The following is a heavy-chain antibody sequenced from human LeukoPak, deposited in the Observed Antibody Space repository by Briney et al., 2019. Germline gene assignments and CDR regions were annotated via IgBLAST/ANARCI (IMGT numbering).Heavy chain of an antibody. CDR2: INPSGGST. CDR1: GFTFSSYG. Sequence: GGSLRLSCAASGFTFSSYGMHWVRQAPGQGLEWMGIINPSGGSTSYAQKFQGRVTMTRDTSTSTVYMELSSLRSEDTAVYYCARGKDYSNGAFDIWGQGTMVTVSS. CDR3: ARGKDYSNGAFDI. J-gene: IGHJ3*02. V-gene: IGHV1-46*01. D-gene: IGHD4-11*01.